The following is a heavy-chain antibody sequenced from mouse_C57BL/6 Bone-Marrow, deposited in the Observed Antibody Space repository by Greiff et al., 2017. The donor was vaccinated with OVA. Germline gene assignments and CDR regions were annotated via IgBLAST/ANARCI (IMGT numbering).Heavy chain of an antibody. D-gene: IGHD4-1*01. Sequence: QVQLQQPGAELVKPGASVKLSCKASGYTFTSYWMQWVKQRPGQGLEWIGEIDPSDSNTYYNQKFKGKATLTVDTSSSTAYMQLSSLTSEDSAVYYCARDWDEDYWGQGTTLTVSS. J-gene: IGHJ2*01. V-gene: IGHV1-50*01. CDR1: GYTFTSYW. CDR2: IDPSDSNT. CDR3: ARDWDEDY.